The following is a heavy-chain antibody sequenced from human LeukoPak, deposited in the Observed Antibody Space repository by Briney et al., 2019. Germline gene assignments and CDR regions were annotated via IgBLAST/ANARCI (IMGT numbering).Heavy chain of an antibody. CDR1: GFTFSSYE. Sequence: GGSLRPSCAASGFTFSSYEMHWVRQAPGKGLEWISYISSSGSTIYFADSVKGRFTISRDNAKNSLYLQMNSLRAEDTAVYYCAELGITMIGGVWGKGTTVTISS. CDR3: AELGITMIGGV. CDR2: ISSSGSTI. J-gene: IGHJ6*04. V-gene: IGHV3-48*03. D-gene: IGHD3-10*02.